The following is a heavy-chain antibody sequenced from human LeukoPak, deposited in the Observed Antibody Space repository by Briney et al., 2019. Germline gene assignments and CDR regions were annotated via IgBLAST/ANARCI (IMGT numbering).Heavy chain of an antibody. V-gene: IGHV4-59*01. D-gene: IGHD7-27*01. CDR3: ARDRWGSYYFDY. J-gene: IGHJ4*02. CDR2: IYYSGST. CDR1: GGSISSYY. Sequence: SETLSLTCTVSGGSISSYYWSWIRQPPGKGLEWIGYIYYSGSTNYNPSLKSRVTISVDTSKNQFSLKLSSVTAADTAVYYCARDRWGSYYFDYWGQGTLVTVSS.